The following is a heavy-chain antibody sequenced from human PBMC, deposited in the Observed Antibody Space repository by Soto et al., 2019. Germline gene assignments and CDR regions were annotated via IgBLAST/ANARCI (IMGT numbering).Heavy chain of an antibody. J-gene: IGHJ4*02. CDR2: ISGTGGGT. CDR1: GFTFSTYG. CDR3: ARSSSSWPHY. D-gene: IGHD2-2*01. V-gene: IGHV3-23*01. Sequence: GGSLRLSCAASGFTFSTYGMSWVRQAPGKGLGWVSGISGTGGGTYYADSVKGRFTISRDTSKNTLYLQMDSLRAEDTAVYYCARSSSSWPHYWGQGTLVTVSS.